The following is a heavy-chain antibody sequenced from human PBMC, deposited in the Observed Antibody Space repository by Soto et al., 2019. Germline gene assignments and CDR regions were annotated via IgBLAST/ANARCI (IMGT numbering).Heavy chain of an antibody. D-gene: IGHD2-15*01. V-gene: IGHV4-4*02. CDR3: ARVRAGPTSLRGGLDS. CDR2: IFHDGSV. Sequence: SETLSLTCAVSGGSISSNNWWSWVRQPPGKGLEWIGEIFHDGSVNYNPSLSGRVTISVDKSNNQVSLNLNSVTAADTAIYYWARVRAGPTSLRGGLDSWGRGTLATVPP. CDR1: GGSISSNNW. J-gene: IGHJ4*02.